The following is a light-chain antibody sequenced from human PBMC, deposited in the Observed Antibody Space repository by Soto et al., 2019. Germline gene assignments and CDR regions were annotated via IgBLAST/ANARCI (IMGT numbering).Light chain of an antibody. CDR1: SSDVGAYNF. CDR2: EVS. CDR3: SSYTTNKTLL. V-gene: IGLV2-14*01. J-gene: IGLJ2*01. Sequence: QSALTQPASVSGSPGQSITISCTGTSSDVGAYNFVSWYQQHPGKAPKLIFYEVSNRPPGLSDRLSGSKSGTTASLTISGLQAEDEADYFCSSYTTNKTLLFGGGTKVTVL.